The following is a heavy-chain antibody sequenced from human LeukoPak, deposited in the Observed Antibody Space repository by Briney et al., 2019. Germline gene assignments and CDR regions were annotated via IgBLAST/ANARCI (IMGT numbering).Heavy chain of an antibody. CDR1: GGTFSSYA. CDR2: IIPIFGIA. V-gene: IGHV1-69*04. CDR3: ALSRVAHEAFDI. Sequence: SVKVSSKVSGGTFSSYAISWVRHAPGHWLEWIGRIIPIFGIATYAQKFQSRVTIAADKSTNTANIELSSLRSEDTAVYYCALSRVAHEAFDIWSRGTMVTVS. D-gene: IGHD2-15*01. J-gene: IGHJ3*02.